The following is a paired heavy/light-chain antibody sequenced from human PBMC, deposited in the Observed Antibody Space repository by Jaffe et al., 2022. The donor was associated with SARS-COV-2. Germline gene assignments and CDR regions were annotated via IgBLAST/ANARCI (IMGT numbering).Heavy chain of an antibody. D-gene: IGHD3-10*01. CDR1: GLILSRYS. V-gene: IGHV3-48*01. Sequence: EVQLVESGGVLMQPGGSLRLSCAASGLILSRYSLNWVRQAPGKGLEWVSYISRDSRTIYYADSVRGRFTTSRDNVKNSVYLQMSSLRAEDTAVYYCASWAGSDSDSTNYLGPFDYWGQGTKVTVSS. CDR3: ASWAGSDSDSTNYLGPFDY. J-gene: IGHJ4*02. CDR2: ISRDSRTI.
Light chain of an antibody. Sequence: EIVLTQSPGTLSLSPGERATLSCRASQRVSSGLAWYHQRPGQAPRLLIYHTSNRASGIPDRFSGSGSGTDFTLTISRLEPEDFGVYYCQKFETSPRYIFGQGTKLEIK. CDR2: HTS. CDR3: QKFETSPRYI. V-gene: IGKV3-20*01. CDR1: QRVSSG. J-gene: IGKJ2*01.